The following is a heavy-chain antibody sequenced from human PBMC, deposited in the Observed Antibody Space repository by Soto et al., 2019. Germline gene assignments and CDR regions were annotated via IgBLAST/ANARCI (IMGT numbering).Heavy chain of an antibody. J-gene: IGHJ6*02. CDR2: IYSGGST. CDR1: GFTVSSNY. Sequence: GGSLRLSCAASGFTVSSNYMSWVRQAPGKGLEWVSVIYSGGSTYYADSVKGRFTISRDNSKNTLYLQMNSLRAEDTAVYYCARDSSSAEKEFYYYGMDVWGQGTTVTVSS. CDR3: ARDSSSAEKEFYYYGMDV. V-gene: IGHV3-53*01. D-gene: IGHD6-6*01.